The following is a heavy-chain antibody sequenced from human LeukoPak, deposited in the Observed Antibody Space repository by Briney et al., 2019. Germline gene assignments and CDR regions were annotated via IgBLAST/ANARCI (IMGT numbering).Heavy chain of an antibody. V-gene: IGHV4-39*01. J-gene: IGHJ4*02. Sequence: PSETLSLTRTVSGGSISSYYWGWIRQPPGKGLEWIGSIYYSGSTYYNPSLKSRVTISVDTSKNQFSLKLSSVTAADTAVYYCARSTPAAGSDYWGQGTLVTVSS. D-gene: IGHD6-13*01. CDR1: GGSISSYY. CDR3: ARSTPAAGSDY. CDR2: IYYSGST.